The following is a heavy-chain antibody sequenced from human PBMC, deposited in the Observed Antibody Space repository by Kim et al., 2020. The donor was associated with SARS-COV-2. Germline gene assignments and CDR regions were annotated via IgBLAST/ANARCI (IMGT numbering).Heavy chain of an antibody. J-gene: IGHJ6*02. CDR1: GYTFTSYG. D-gene: IGHD3-22*01. Sequence: ASVKVSCKASGYTFTSYGISWVRQAPGQGLEWMGWISAYNGNTNYAQKLQGRVTMTTDTSTSTAYMEPRSLRSDDTAVYYCARDRWGEYYYDSSGYTLDVWGQGTTVTVSS. CDR2: ISAYNGNT. CDR3: ARDRWGEYYYDSSGYTLDV. V-gene: IGHV1-18*01.